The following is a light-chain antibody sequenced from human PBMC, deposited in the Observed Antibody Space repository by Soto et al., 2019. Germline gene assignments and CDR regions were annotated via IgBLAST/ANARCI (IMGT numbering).Light chain of an antibody. J-gene: IGKJ4*01. CDR3: QQYDTSPPLT. Sequence: EIVLTQSPGTLSLSPGDRATLSCRASQSVRSNYLAWYQQKPGQAPRLLLYGASSRAIGIPDRFSGSGDGTEFTLTISRLEPEDFAVYYCQQYDTSPPLTFGGGTKVDIK. CDR2: GAS. V-gene: IGKV3-20*01. CDR1: QSVRSNY.